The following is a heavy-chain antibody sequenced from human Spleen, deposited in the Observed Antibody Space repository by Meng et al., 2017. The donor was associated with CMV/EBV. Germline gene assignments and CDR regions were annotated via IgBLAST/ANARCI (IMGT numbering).Heavy chain of an antibody. J-gene: IGHJ5*02. D-gene: IGHD3-10*01. V-gene: IGHV1-2*06. CDR2: INPNSGDT. Sequence: QVQLVQSGADVKKPWASVKVSCKTSGYTFTGYYLHWVRQAPRQGLEWMGRINPNSGDTNYAQNFQGRVTMTRDTSISTAYMELSRLRSDDTAIYYCARERGFGSPGEFDPWGQGTLVTVSS. CDR1: GYTFTGYY. CDR3: ARERGFGSPGEFDP.